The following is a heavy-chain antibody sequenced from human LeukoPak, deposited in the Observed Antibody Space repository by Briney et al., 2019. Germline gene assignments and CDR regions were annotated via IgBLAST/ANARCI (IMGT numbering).Heavy chain of an antibody. J-gene: IGHJ4*02. CDR3: ASDQLLLYALDY. D-gene: IGHD2-2*01. Sequence: SETLSLTCTVSGGSISSSSYYWGWSGQPRGKGLEWIVGIYYSGSTYYNPSLKSRVTISVDTSKNQFSLKLSSVTAPDTAVYYCASDQLLLYALDYWGQGTLVTVSS. CDR2: IYYSGST. CDR1: GGSISSSSYY. V-gene: IGHV4-39*01.